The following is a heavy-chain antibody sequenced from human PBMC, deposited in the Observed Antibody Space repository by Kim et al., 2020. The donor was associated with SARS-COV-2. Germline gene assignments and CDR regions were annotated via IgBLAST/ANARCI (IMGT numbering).Heavy chain of an antibody. Sequence: ASVKVSCKASGYSFNGYHIHWLRQAPGQGLEWMGRINPNTGDTDFAQKFQGRVTLTGDTSISAAYMELTRLTSDDTAVYYCARPYFGSGITAFGYWGQGTLVTVSS. D-gene: IGHD3-10*01. CDR2: INPNTGDT. V-gene: IGHV1-2*06. CDR3: ARPYFGSGITAFGY. CDR1: GYSFNGYH. J-gene: IGHJ4*02.